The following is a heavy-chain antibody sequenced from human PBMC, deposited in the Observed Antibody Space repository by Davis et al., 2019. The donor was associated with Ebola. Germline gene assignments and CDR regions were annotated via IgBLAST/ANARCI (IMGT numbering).Heavy chain of an antibody. CDR3: ARSYSGSRIYDY. J-gene: IGHJ4*02. Sequence: PGGSLRLSCAASGFTFSDYYMSWIRQAPGKGLEWVSVIYSGGSRYYTDSVKGRFTISRDTSKNMLYLQMNSLRAEDTAVYYCARSYSGSRIYDYWGQGTLVTVSS. V-gene: IGHV3-53*01. CDR2: IYSGGSR. D-gene: IGHD1-26*01. CDR1: GFTFSDYY.